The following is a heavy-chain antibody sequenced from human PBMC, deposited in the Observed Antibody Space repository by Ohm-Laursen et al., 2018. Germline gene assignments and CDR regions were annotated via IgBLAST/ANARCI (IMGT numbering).Heavy chain of an antibody. D-gene: IGHD6-19*01. Sequence: SDTLSLTCAVSGYSISSGYFWGWIRQPPGKGLEWIGTIYHSGSTYYNPSLKSRVTISVDTSKNQLSLKLSSVTAADTAVYYCARAQAVAPPDWFDPWGQGTLVTVSS. V-gene: IGHV4-38-2*01. J-gene: IGHJ5*02. CDR1: GYSISSGYF. CDR2: IYHSGST. CDR3: ARAQAVAPPDWFDP.